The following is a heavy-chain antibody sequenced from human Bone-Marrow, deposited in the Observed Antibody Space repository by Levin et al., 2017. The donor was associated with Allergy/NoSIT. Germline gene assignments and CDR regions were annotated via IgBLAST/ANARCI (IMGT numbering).Heavy chain of an antibody. D-gene: IGHD3-10*01. CDR3: ARLDFNYGSYY. V-gene: IGHV3-66*04. CDR1: GFTISNNY. J-gene: IGHJ4*02. CDR2: IYSFGST. Sequence: GGSLRLSCVVSGFTISNNYMSWVRQASGKGLEWVAVIYSFGSTNYADSVKDRFTISRANSENTLYLQMNSLRAEDTAIYYCARLDFNYGSYYWGQGTLVTVSS.